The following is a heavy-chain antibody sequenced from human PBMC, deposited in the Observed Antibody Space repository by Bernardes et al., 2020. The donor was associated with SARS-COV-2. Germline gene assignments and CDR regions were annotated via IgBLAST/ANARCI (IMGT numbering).Heavy chain of an antibody. CDR1: GYTFTSYG. J-gene: IGHJ6*02. CDR2: IIVYNGNT. D-gene: IGHD2-15*01. CDR3: ARSYSSGWDLYSYYGMDV. V-gene: IGHV1-18*04. Sequence: ASVKVSCKASGYTFTSYGISWVRQAPGQGLEWRGWIIVYNGNTNYAQKLQGRVTMTTDTSTSTAYMGLRSLRSDETAVYYCARSYSSGWDLYSYYGMDVWGQGTTVTVSS.